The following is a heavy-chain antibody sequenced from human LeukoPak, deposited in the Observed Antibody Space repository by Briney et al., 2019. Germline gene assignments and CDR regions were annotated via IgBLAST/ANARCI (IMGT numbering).Heavy chain of an antibody. Sequence: SETLSLTCTVPGGSISSGGYYWSWLRQPPGKGLEWIGYIYHSGSTYYNPSLQSRVTISVDRSKNQFSLKLSSVTAADTAVYYCASITLASYYYMDVWGKGTTVTVSS. J-gene: IGHJ6*03. CDR2: IYHSGST. CDR1: GGSISSGGYY. CDR3: ASITLASYYYMDV. V-gene: IGHV4-30-2*01. D-gene: IGHD1-20*01.